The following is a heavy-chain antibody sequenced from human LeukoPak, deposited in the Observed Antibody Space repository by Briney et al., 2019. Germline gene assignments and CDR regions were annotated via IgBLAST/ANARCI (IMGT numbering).Heavy chain of an antibody. V-gene: IGHV3-7*01. CDR2: ITPDGSGD. CDR3: ARLMGTVTTYDY. CDR1: GFTFRNHW. Sequence: GGSLRLSCAASGFTFRNHWMSWVRQAPGRGLEWVASITPDGSGDYYLDSVKGRFTISRDNAENSLFLQMSSLGAEDTAAYYCARLMGTVTTYDYWGQGTLVTVSS. D-gene: IGHD1-7*01. J-gene: IGHJ4*02.